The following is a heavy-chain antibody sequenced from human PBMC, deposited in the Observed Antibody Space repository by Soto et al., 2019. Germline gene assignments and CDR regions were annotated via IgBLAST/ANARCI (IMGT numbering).Heavy chain of an antibody. CDR3: ARGVTKTRTRSSWFDP. D-gene: IGHD1-1*01. CDR2: IYYSGST. CDR1: GGSISSGDYS. J-gene: IGHJ5*02. V-gene: IGHV4-30-4*01. Sequence: QVQLQESGPGLVKPSQTLSLTCTVSGGSISSGDYSWSWIRQPQGKGLEWIGYIYYSGSTYYNPSLKSRVTLQVDTSKNQFTLKLSSVTAADTAVYYCARGVTKTRTRSSWFDPWGQGTLVTVSS.